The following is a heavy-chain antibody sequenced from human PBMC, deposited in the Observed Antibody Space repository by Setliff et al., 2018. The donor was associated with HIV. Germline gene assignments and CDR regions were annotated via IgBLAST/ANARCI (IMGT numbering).Heavy chain of an antibody. J-gene: IGHJ6*02. Sequence: ASVKVSCKASGSTFSTYDINWVRQAPGQGPEWMGWMNPNSGNAGCAPKLQGRVTMTRNTSISTAYMELSSLRSDDTAVYYCASSWSRVPYYGMDVWGQGTTVTVSS. CDR1: GSTFSTYD. V-gene: IGHV1-8*01. CDR3: ASSWSRVPYYGMDV. D-gene: IGHD6-13*01. CDR2: MNPNSGNA.